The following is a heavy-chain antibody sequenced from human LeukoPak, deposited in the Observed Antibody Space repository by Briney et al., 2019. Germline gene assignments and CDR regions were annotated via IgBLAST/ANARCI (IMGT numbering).Heavy chain of an antibody. J-gene: IGHJ4*02. Sequence: GGSLRLSCAVSGITLSNYGMTWVRQAPGKGLEWVAGISDTGGRTNYADSVKGRFTISRDNPKNTLYLQMNSLRAEDTAVYYCARCGPFYRGPSEYYFDYWGQGTLVTVSS. D-gene: IGHD4-23*01. V-gene: IGHV3-23*01. CDR1: GITLSNYG. CDR3: ARCGPFYRGPSEYYFDY. CDR2: ISDTGGRT.